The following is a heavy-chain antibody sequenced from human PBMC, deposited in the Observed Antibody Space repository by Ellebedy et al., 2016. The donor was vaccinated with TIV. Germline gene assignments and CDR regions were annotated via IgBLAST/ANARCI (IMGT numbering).Heavy chain of an antibody. CDR1: GGSISSSSYY. Sequence: MPSETLSLTCTVSGGSISSSSYYWSWIRKPPGTGLEWIGEINHSGSTNYNPSLKSRVTISVDTSKNQFSLKLSSVTAADTAVYYCARGAGYTHNWFDPWGQGTLVTVSS. CDR2: INHSGST. J-gene: IGHJ5*02. V-gene: IGHV4-39*07. D-gene: IGHD2-2*02. CDR3: ARGAGYTHNWFDP.